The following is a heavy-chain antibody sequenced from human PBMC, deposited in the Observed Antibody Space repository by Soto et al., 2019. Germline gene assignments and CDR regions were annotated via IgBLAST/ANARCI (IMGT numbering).Heavy chain of an antibody. D-gene: IGHD4-17*01. Sequence: SLKISCKGSGYNSHTYWIAWVRQVPGKGLEWMGFIYPHDSDTRYTPSFRGQVTISADKSINTAYLQWTSLKASDTAIYFCARPTDYHYGMQVWGQGTTVTVSS. J-gene: IGHJ6*02. V-gene: IGHV5-51*01. CDR2: IYPHDSDT. CDR1: GYNSHTYW. CDR3: ARPTDYHYGMQV.